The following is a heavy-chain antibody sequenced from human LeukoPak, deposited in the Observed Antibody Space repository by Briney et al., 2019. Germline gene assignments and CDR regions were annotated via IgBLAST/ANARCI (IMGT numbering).Heavy chain of an antibody. J-gene: IGHJ4*02. D-gene: IGHD3-9*01. Sequence: SETLSLTCSVSGGSFSGSSYYWGWIRQPPGKGLEWIGSIYYSGSTYYSASLKSRITISMDTSKNQFPLNLSSVTAADTAVYYCARGSYDVLTGYSTLGEYWGQGTLVTVSS. V-gene: IGHV4-39*01. CDR2: IYYSGST. CDR1: GGSFSGSSYY. CDR3: ARGSYDVLTGYSTLGEY.